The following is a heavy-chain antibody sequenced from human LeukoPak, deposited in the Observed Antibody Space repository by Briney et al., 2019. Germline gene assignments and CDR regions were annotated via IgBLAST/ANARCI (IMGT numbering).Heavy chain of an antibody. CDR2: XSAYNGNT. V-gene: IGHV1-18*01. CDR3: ARSRLIFTGAGRALGY. Sequence: WVRXXPXQXXXXXXXXSAYNGNTNYAQKLQGRVTMTTDTSTSTAYMELRSLRSDDTAVYYCARSRLIFTGAGRALGYWGQGTLVTVSS. D-gene: IGHD6-13*01. J-gene: IGHJ4*02.